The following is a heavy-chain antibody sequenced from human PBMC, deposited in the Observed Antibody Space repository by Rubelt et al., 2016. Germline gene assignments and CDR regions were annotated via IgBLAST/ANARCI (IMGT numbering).Heavy chain of an antibody. Sequence: SWIRQPPGKGLEWIGYIYYSGSTNYNPSLKSRVTISVDTSKNQFSLKLSSVTAADTAVYYCARDTKVGGIVVVPAADMLGLYYFDYWGQGTLVTVSS. D-gene: IGHD2-2*01. V-gene: IGHV4-59*12. J-gene: IGHJ4*02. CDR2: IYYSGST. CDR3: ARDTKVGGIVVVPAADMLGLYYFDY.